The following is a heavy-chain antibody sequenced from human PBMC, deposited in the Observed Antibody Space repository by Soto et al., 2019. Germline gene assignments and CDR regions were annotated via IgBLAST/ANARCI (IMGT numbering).Heavy chain of an antibody. CDR2: IIPIFGTA. V-gene: IGHV1-69*13. CDR1: GGTFSSYA. D-gene: IGHD2-8*01. CDR3: ARSPDCTNGVCYKREAPLDY. Sequence: GASVKVSCKASGGTFSSYAISWVRQAPGQRLEWMGGIIPIFGTANYAQKFQGRVTITADESTSTAYMELSSLRSEDTAVYYCARSPDCTNGVCYKREAPLDYWGQGTLVTVSS. J-gene: IGHJ4*02.